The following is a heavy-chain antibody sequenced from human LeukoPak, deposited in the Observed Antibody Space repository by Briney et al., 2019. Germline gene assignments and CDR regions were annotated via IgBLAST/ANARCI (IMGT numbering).Heavy chain of an antibody. CDR2: IYHSGST. Sequence: SETLSLTCTVSGYPISSGYYWGWIRQPPGKGLEWIGSIYHSGSTYYNPSLKSRVTISVDTSKNQFSLKLSSVTAADTAVYYCARVGVAATPSFYNWFDPWGQGTLVTVSS. CDR3: ARVGVAATPSFYNWFDP. CDR1: GYPISSGYY. V-gene: IGHV4-38-2*02. J-gene: IGHJ5*02. D-gene: IGHD2-15*01.